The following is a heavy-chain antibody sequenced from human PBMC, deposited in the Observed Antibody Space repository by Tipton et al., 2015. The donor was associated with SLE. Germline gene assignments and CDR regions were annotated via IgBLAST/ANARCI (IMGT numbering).Heavy chain of an antibody. CDR1: GGSISSSSYY. Sequence: LRLSCTVSGGSISSSSYYWGWIRQPPGKGLEWIGSIYYSGSTYYNPSLKSRVTISVDTSKNQFSLKPYSVTAADTAVFYCATANTNSWYFDYWGQGTLGTVAS. CDR3: ATANTNSWYFDY. CDR2: IYYSGST. V-gene: IGHV4-39*07. J-gene: IGHJ4*02. D-gene: IGHD4-23*01.